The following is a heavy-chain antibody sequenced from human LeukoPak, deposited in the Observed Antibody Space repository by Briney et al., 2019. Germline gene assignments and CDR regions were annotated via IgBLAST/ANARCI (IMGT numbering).Heavy chain of an antibody. CDR3: ARGYSSSWASGY. CDR1: GGSISSGSYY. J-gene: IGHJ4*02. Sequence: SETLSLTCTVSGGSISSGSYYWSWIRQPAGKGLEWIGRIYTSGSTNYNPSLKSRVTISVDTSKNQFSLKLSSVTAADTAVYYCARGYSSSWASGYWGQGILVTVSS. CDR2: IYTSGST. D-gene: IGHD6-13*01. V-gene: IGHV4-61*02.